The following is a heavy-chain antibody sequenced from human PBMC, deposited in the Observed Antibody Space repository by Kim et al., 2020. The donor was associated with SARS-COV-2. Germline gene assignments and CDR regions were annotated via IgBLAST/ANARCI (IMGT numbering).Heavy chain of an antibody. CDR2: VIPISKTT. Sequence: SVKVSCKASGGTFSSFAISWVRQAPGQGLEWMGGVIPISKTTNYAEKFRDRVTIRADESTSTAYMELNSLTSDDTAVYFCAHSRGPVTDPRYYYYYYMDVGGKGTTVTVS. D-gene: IGHD4-17*01. CDR3: AHSRGPVTDPRYYYYYYMDV. J-gene: IGHJ6*03. CDR1: GGTFSSFA. V-gene: IGHV1-69*13.